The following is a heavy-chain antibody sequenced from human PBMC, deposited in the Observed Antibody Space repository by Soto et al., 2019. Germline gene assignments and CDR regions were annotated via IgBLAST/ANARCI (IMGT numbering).Heavy chain of an antibody. Sequence: PGGSLRLSCTASGFTFSSYGMHWVRQAPGKGLEWVALISYDGSNKYYVDSVKGRFTISRDNSKNTLHLQMNSLRAEDTAVYYCAEDQVDIVATISYYGMDVWGQGTTVTVSS. CDR1: GFTFSSYG. J-gene: IGHJ6*02. V-gene: IGHV3-30*18. D-gene: IGHD5-12*01. CDR2: ISYDGSNK. CDR3: AEDQVDIVATISYYGMDV.